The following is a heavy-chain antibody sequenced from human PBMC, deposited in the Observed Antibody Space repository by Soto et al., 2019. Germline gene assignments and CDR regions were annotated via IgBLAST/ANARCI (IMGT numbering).Heavy chain of an antibody. CDR2: ISAYNGNT. V-gene: IGHV1-18*01. Sequence: GASVKVSCKASGYTFTSYGISWVRQAPGQGLEWMGWISAYNGNTNYAQKLQGRVTMTTDTSTSTAYMELRSLRSDDTAVYYCARALMGYCSGGSCGTYYYYYYGMDVWGQGTTVTSP. CDR3: ARALMGYCSGGSCGTYYYYYYGMDV. D-gene: IGHD2-15*01. CDR1: GYTFTSYG. J-gene: IGHJ6*02.